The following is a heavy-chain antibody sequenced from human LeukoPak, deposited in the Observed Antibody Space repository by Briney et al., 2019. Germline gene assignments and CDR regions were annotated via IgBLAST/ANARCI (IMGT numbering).Heavy chain of an antibody. Sequence: SETLSLTCAVSGGSISSGGYSWSWIRQPPGKGLEWIGYIFDSGSTYYSPSLKSRVAISVDTSKNQFSLKLSSVTAADTAVYYCARGTTGYSSSWYVGYFDYWGQGTLVTVSS. CDR1: GGSISSGGYS. CDR2: IFDSGST. J-gene: IGHJ4*02. V-gene: IGHV4-30-2*01. D-gene: IGHD6-13*01. CDR3: ARGTTGYSSSWYVGYFDY.